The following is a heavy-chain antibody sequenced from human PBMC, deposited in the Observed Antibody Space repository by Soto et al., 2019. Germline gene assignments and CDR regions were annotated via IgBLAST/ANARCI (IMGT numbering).Heavy chain of an antibody. CDR1: GYTFTGYY. Sequence: QVQLVQSGAEVKKPGASVKVSCKASGYTFTGYYMHWVRQAPGQGLEWMGWINPNSGGTNYAQKFQGWVTMTRDTSISTAYMELSRLRSDDTAVYYCARDLPPYYYDSSGYYTGGWFDPWGQGTLVTVSS. J-gene: IGHJ5*02. CDR3: ARDLPPYYYDSSGYYTGGWFDP. D-gene: IGHD3-22*01. CDR2: INPNSGGT. V-gene: IGHV1-2*04.